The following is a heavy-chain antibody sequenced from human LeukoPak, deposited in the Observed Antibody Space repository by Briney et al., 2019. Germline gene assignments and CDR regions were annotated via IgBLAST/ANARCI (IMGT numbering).Heavy chain of an antibody. J-gene: IGHJ5*02. Sequence: ASVKVSCKASGYTFTTYGVNWVRQAPGQGLEWMGWISPYNGSTNYAQKLQGRVTMTTDTSTSTAYMELRSLRSDDTGVYYCARDGGYCSVTNCYSAWFDPWGQGTLVTVSS. V-gene: IGHV1-18*01. CDR3: ARDGGYCSVTNCYSAWFDP. CDR2: ISPYNGST. D-gene: IGHD2-15*01. CDR1: GYTFTTYG.